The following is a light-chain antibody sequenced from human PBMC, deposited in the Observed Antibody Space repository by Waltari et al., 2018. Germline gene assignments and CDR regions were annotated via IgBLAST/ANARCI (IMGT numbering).Light chain of an antibody. CDR2: EVT. J-gene: IGLJ2*01. Sequence: QPALTQPPSASWPLGQSITISCTGASSDVGGYNSVSWYQQHPGKAPKLMIYEVTNRPSGVSNRFSGSKSGNTASLTISGLQAEDEADYYCKSYTSSSTLLFGGGTKLTVL. CDR1: SSDVGGYNS. V-gene: IGLV2-14*01. CDR3: KSYTSSSTLL.